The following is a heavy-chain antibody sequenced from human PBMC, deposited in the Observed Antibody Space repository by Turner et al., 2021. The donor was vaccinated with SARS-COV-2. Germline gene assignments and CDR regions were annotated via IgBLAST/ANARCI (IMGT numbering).Heavy chain of an antibody. Sequence: EVQLLESGGGLVQPGGSLSLSCAASGFTFSSYAMSWVRRAQGEGLEWVSAISGGGGRTCDADSVKGRFAISRDNSKNSVYLQMNSLRAQDTAVYYCAKIGDYDFWSGYDRVDLRHMAVWGKGTTVTVSS. V-gene: IGHV3-23*01. CDR3: AKIGDYDFWSGYDRVDLRHMAV. CDR2: ISGGGGRT. CDR1: GFTFSSYA. J-gene: IGHJ6*03. D-gene: IGHD3-3*01.